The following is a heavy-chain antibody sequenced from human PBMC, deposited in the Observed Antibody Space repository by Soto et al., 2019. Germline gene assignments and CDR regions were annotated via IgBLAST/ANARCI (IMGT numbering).Heavy chain of an antibody. CDR2: IYYSGST. CDR1: GGSISSGGYY. D-gene: IGHD1-26*01. Sequence: QVQLQESGPGLVKPSQTLSLTCTVSGGSISSGGYYWSWIRQHPGKGLEWIGYIYYSGSTYYNPSLKSRVTISVDTYKNQFSLKLSSVTAADTAVYYCAREPSYGTLLGAFDIWGQGTMVTVSS. CDR3: AREPSYGTLLGAFDI. V-gene: IGHV4-31*03. J-gene: IGHJ3*02.